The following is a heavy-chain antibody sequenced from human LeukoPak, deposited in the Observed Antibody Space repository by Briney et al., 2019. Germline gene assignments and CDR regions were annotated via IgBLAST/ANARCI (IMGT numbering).Heavy chain of an antibody. CDR2: IYHSGST. V-gene: IGHV4-38-2*02. D-gene: IGHD1-26*01. J-gene: IGHJ4*02. CDR3: ARVSGSYYSY. CDR1: GYSISSGYY. Sequence: SETLSLTCTVSGYSISSGYYWGWIRQPPGKGLEGIGSIYHSGSTYYNPSLKSRVTISVDTSKSQFSLKLSSVTAADTAVYYCARVSGSYYSYWGQGTLVTVSS.